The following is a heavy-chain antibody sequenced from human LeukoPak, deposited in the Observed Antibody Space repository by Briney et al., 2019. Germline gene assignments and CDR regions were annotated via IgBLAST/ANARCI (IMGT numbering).Heavy chain of an antibody. CDR3: ARVQYQLLFEGNWFDP. J-gene: IGHJ5*02. V-gene: IGHV1-2*02. Sequence: ASVKVSCKASGYTFSGYYIHWVRQAPGQGLEWMGWINPNSGDTHYAQKFQGRVTMTRDTSSSTAYMDLNSLISDDTAVYYCARVQYQLLFEGNWFDPWAREPWSPSPQ. D-gene: IGHD2-2*01. CDR2: INPNSGDT. CDR1: GYTFSGYY.